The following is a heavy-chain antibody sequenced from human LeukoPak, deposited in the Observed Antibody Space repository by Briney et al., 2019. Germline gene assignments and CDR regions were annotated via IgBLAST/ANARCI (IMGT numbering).Heavy chain of an antibody. J-gene: IGHJ5*02. Sequence: PGGSLRLSCAASEFTFDDYAMHWVRQAPGKGLEWVSSISSSSSYIYYADSVKGRFTISRDNAKNSLYLQMNSLRAEDTAVYYCAALDTAMVPWGQGTLVTVSS. CDR1: EFTFDDYA. D-gene: IGHD5-18*01. V-gene: IGHV3-21*01. CDR2: ISSSSSYI. CDR3: AALDTAMVP.